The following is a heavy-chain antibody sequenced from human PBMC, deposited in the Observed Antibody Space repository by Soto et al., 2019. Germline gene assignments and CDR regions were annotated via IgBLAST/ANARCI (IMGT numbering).Heavy chain of an antibody. CDR3: ASESLDSSGYYYSDY. Sequence: VWSLRLSSAASGFTCSSYGMQFIRQAPGKGLEWVAVILYDRSNKYYDACVKGRFTISRDNSKNPVFLKMTSLRAEDTAVYYCASESLDSSGYYYSDYWGQGTLVTVSS. CDR1: GFTCSSYG. V-gene: IGHV3-33*01. J-gene: IGHJ4*02. CDR2: ILYDRSNK. D-gene: IGHD3-22*01.